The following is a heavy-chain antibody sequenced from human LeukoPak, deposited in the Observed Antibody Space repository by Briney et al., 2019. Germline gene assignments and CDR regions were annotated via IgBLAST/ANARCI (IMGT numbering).Heavy chain of an antibody. V-gene: IGHV5-10-1*01. CDR3: ARRLAAAGDLNWFDP. Sequence: GESLRISCKGSGYSFTSYWISWVRQMPGKGLEWMGRIDPSDSYTNYSPSFQGHVPISADKSISTAYLQWSSLKASDTAMYYCARRLAAAGDLNWFDPWGQGTLVTVSS. CDR2: IDPSDSYT. D-gene: IGHD6-13*01. CDR1: GYSFTSYW. J-gene: IGHJ5*02.